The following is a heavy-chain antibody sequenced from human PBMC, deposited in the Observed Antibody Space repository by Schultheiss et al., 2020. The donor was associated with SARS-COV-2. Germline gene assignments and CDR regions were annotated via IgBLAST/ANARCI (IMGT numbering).Heavy chain of an antibody. CDR2: IYYSGST. D-gene: IGHD3-22*01. J-gene: IGHJ3*02. Sequence: SQTLSLTCTVSGGSISSYYWSWIRQPPGKGLEWIGYIYYSGSTYYNPSLKSRVTISVDTSKNQFSLKLSSVTAADTAVYYCARGLSYYYDSSGYTDAFDIWGQGTMVTVSS. CDR3: ARGLSYYYDSSGYTDAFDI. V-gene: IGHV4-59*12. CDR1: GGSISSYY.